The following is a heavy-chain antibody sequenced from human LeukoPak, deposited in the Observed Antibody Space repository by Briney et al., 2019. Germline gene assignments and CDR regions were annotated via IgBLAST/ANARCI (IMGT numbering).Heavy chain of an antibody. V-gene: IGHV4-34*01. CDR1: GGSFSGYY. D-gene: IGHD5-12*01. J-gene: IGHJ4*02. Sequence: SETLSLTRAVYGGSFSGYYWSWIRQPPGKGLEWIGEINHSGSTNYNPSLKSRITISVDTSTNQFSPKRSSVTAADTAVYSCARVGRGFFLDYWGQGTLVTVSS. CDR2: INHSGST. CDR3: ARVGRGFFLDY.